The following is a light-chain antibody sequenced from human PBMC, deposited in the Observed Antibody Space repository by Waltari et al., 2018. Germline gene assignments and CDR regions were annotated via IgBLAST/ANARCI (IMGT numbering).Light chain of an antibody. CDR1: SPNIGINY. Sequence: QSVLTQPPSVSAAPGQKVTISCSGGSPNIGINYVSWYQQLPGTAPKLLIYDKNNRPAGIPDRYSASKSGTAATLGITGLQTGDEADYYCGTWDSSLCAGVFGGGTKLTVL. CDR2: DKN. J-gene: IGLJ3*02. CDR3: GTWDSSLCAGV. V-gene: IGLV1-51*01.